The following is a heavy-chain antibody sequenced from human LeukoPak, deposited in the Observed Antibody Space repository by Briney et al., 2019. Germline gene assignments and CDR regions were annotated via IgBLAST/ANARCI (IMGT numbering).Heavy chain of an antibody. V-gene: IGHV4-4*07. CDR2: IYTSGST. D-gene: IGHD6-13*01. CDR1: GYSISSGYY. CDR3: ARDRDSSRWYRAFDI. J-gene: IGHJ3*02. Sequence: SETLSLTCTVSGYSISSGYYWGWIRQPAGKGLEWIGRIYTSGSTNYNPSLKSRVTMSVDTSKNQFSLKLSSVTAADTAVYYCARDRDSSRWYRAFDIWGQGTMVTVSS.